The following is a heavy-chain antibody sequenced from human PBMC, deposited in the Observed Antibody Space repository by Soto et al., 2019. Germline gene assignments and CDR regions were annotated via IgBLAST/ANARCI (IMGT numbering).Heavy chain of an antibody. CDR2: IVVDSGNT. V-gene: IGHV1-58*01. J-gene: IGHJ6*02. D-gene: IGHD2-8*02. CDR1: GFTFTDSA. Sequence: ASVKVSCKASGFTFTDSAVQWVRQARGQRLEWIGWIVVDSGNTNYAQKFQERVTITRDMSTRTAYMELSSLRSEDTAVYYCAADLVGLGYYAMDVWGQGTTVTVSS. CDR3: AADLVGLGYYAMDV.